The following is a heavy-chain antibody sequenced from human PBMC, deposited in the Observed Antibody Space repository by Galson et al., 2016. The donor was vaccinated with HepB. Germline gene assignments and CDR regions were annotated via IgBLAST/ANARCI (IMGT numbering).Heavy chain of an antibody. CDR1: GYSFTNNW. Sequence: QSGAEVKEPGESLRISCEGSGYSFTNNWIGWVRQMPGKGLEWMGIINPVDSETRYSPSFEGQVTISADKSIKTAYLQWNSLKASDTAMYYCARLLHGSWADTFDIWGQGTMVTVSS. D-gene: IGHD2-15*01. CDR2: INPVDSET. CDR3: ARLLHGSWADTFDI. V-gene: IGHV5-51*01. J-gene: IGHJ3*02.